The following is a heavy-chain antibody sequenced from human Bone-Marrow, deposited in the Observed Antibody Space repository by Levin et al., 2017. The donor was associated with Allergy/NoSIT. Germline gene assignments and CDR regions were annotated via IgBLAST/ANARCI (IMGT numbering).Heavy chain of an antibody. D-gene: IGHD4-17*01. CDR2: ISSSGNTI. Sequence: GESLKISCAASGFTFSAYYMNWIRQAPGKGLEWVSYISSSGNTISYADSVKGRFTVSRDNAKDSLYLQMNSLRAEDTAVYYCARGATVTPRDFGYWGQGTLVTVSS. J-gene: IGHJ4*02. V-gene: IGHV3-11*01. CDR3: ARGATVTPRDFGY. CDR1: GFTFSAYY.